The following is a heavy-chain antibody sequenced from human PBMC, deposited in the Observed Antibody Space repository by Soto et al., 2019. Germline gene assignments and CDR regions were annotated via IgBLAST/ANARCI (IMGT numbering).Heavy chain of an antibody. CDR2: IISSDNIM. CDR1: GFTFSSYT. D-gene: IGHD5-18*01. J-gene: IGHJ4*02. V-gene: IGHV3-48*02. CDR3: ARDGIYNYGSPFDY. Sequence: EVQLVESGGGLVQPGGSLRLSCTASGFTFSSYTMNWVRQAPGKGLEWISHIISSDNIMYYADSVKGRFTISRDNAKNSLYLQMSSLRDEDTAVYFCARDGIYNYGSPFDYWGQGTLVTVSS.